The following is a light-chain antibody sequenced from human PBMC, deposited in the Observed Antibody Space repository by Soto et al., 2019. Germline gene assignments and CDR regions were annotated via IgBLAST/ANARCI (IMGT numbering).Light chain of an antibody. Sequence: DIPMTQSPSSLSASVGDRVTITCQASQDINIYLNWYQQKPGKAPKLLIYDASNLETGVPSRFSGSGSGTEFTFTISSLQPEDIATYFCQQYLNLLTFGGGTKVEIK. CDR2: DAS. V-gene: IGKV1-33*01. J-gene: IGKJ4*01. CDR3: QQYLNLLT. CDR1: QDINIY.